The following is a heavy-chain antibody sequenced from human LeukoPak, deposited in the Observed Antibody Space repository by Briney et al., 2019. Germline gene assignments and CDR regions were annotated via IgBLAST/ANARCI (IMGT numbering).Heavy chain of an antibody. CDR1: GFTFSSYG. D-gene: IGHD3-22*01. V-gene: IGHV3-30*18. Sequence: PGRSLRLSCAASGFTFSSYGMHWVRQAPGKGLEWVAVISYDGSNKYYADSVKGRFTISRDNSKNTLYLQMNSLRAEDTAVYYCAKDLSSGSYYFDYWGQGTLVTASS. J-gene: IGHJ4*02. CDR2: ISYDGSNK. CDR3: AKDLSSGSYYFDY.